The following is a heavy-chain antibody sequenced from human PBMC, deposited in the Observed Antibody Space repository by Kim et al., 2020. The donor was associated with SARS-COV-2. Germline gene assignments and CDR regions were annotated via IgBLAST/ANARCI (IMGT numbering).Heavy chain of an antibody. Sequence: GGSLRLSCAASGFTFSNYDMSWVRQAPGKGLEWVSTITTSGGSTYYADSVKGRFTISRDNSKNTLYLQMNSLRAEDTAVYYCARHWGYWGQGNLVTVSS. CDR3: ARHWGY. D-gene: IGHD3-16*01. CDR1: GFTFSNYD. CDR2: ITTSGGST. V-gene: IGHV3-23*01. J-gene: IGHJ4*02.